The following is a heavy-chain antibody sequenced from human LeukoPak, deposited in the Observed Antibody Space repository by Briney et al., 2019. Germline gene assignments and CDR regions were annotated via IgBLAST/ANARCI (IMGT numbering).Heavy chain of an antibody. Sequence: SETLSLTCAVYGGSFSGYYWSWIRQPPGKGLEWIGEINHSGSTNYNPSLKSRVTISVDTSKNQFSLKLSSVTAADTAVYYCARDHGVVPAASRISARRLYYFDYWGQGTLVTVSS. D-gene: IGHD2-2*01. CDR1: GGSFSGYY. CDR2: INHSGST. J-gene: IGHJ4*02. CDR3: ARDHGVVPAASRISARRLYYFDY. V-gene: IGHV4-34*01.